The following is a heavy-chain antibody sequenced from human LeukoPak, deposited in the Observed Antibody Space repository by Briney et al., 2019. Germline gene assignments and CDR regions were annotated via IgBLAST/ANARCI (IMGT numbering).Heavy chain of an antibody. CDR1: GFTFSSYG. D-gene: IGHD6-19*01. Sequence: GGSLRLSCAASGFTFSSYGMHWVRQAPGKGLEWVAVISYDGSNKYYADSVKGRFTISRDNAKNSLYLQMNSLRAEDTAVYYCARFEQWLVRSDYYYYMDVWGKGTTVTVSS. J-gene: IGHJ6*03. CDR3: ARFEQWLVRSDYYYYMDV. V-gene: IGHV3-30*03. CDR2: ISYDGSNK.